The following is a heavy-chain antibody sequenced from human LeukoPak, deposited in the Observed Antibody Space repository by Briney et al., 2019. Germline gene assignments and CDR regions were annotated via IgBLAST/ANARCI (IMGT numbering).Heavy chain of an antibody. Sequence: GGSLRLSCAASGFTFSTYWMHWVRQPPGNRLVPISPINTAGISTSYADSVKGPFTTSRHNANSTLSLQMTSLRVEDTAVYYCARDHRWLPGGYWGQGTLVPVSS. J-gene: IGHJ4*02. CDR2: INTAGIST. V-gene: IGHV3-74*01. CDR1: GFTFSTYW. D-gene: IGHD5-18*01. CDR3: ARDHRWLPGGY.